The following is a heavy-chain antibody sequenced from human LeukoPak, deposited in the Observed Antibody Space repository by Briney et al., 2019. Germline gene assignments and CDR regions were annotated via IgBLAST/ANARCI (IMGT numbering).Heavy chain of an antibody. CDR1: GFTFSSYS. Sequence: GGSLRLPCAASGFTFSSYSMNWVRQAPGKGLEWVSYISSSSSTIYYVDSVKARFTISRDNAKNSLFLQMNSLRADDTAVYYCARGSALAGTSSFDYWGQGTLVTVSS. CDR2: ISSSSSTI. V-gene: IGHV3-48*01. J-gene: IGHJ4*02. D-gene: IGHD6-25*01. CDR3: ARGSALAGTSSFDY.